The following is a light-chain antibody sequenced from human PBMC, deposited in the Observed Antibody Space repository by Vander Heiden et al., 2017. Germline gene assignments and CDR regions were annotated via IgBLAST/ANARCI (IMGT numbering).Light chain of an antibody. J-gene: IGLJ1*01. CDR1: SSDVGGYNY. CDR2: DVS. V-gene: IGLV2-11*01. Sequence: QSALTQPRSVSGSPGQSVPISCTGTSSDVGGYNYVPWYQQYPGKAPKLMIYDVSRRPSGVPDRFSGSKSGNTASLTISRLQAEDEADYHCSSYAGSYTYVFGTGTKVTVL. CDR3: SSYAGSYTYV.